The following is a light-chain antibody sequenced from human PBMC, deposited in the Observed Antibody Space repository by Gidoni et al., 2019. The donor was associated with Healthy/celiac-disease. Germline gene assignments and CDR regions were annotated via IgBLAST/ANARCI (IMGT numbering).Light chain of an antibody. Sequence: SPESLAVSLGERATINCKSSQSVLYSSNNKNYLAWYQQKPGQPPKLLIYWASTRESGVPDRFSGSGSGTDFTLTISSLQAEDVAVYYCQQYYSTPTFXGXTKVEIK. CDR2: WAS. CDR1: QSVLYSSNNKNY. V-gene: IGKV4-1*01. CDR3: QQYYSTPT. J-gene: IGKJ4*01.